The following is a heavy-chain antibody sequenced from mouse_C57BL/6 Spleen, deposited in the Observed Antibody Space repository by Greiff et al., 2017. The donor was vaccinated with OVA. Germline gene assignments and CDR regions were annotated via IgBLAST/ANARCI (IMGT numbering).Heavy chain of an antibody. CDR3: ARRGTDYYFDY. CDR2: ISYDGSN. D-gene: IGHD3-3*01. CDR1: GYSITSGYY. J-gene: IGHJ2*01. Sequence: EVKLQESGPGLVKPSQSLSLTCSVTGYSITSGYYWNWIRQSPGNKLEWMGYISYDGSNNYNPSLKNRISITRDTSKNQFFLKLNSVTTEDTATYYCARRGTDYYFDYWGQGTTLTVSS. V-gene: IGHV3-6*01.